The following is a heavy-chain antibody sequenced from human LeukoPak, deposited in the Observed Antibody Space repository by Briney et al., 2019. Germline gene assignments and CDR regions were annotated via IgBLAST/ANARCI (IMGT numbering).Heavy chain of an antibody. CDR2: IKQDGSEK. CDR1: GFTFSSYG. V-gene: IGHV3-7*01. Sequence: PGGSLRLSCAASGFTFSSYGMSWVRQAPGKGLEWVANIKQDGSEKYYVDSVKGRFTISRDNAKNSLYLQMNSLRAEDTAVYYCARLTTVFDYWGQGTLVTVSS. J-gene: IGHJ4*02. CDR3: ARLTTVFDY. D-gene: IGHD4-17*01.